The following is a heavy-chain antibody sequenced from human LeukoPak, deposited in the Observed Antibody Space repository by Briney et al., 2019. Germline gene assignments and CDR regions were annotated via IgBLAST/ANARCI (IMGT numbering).Heavy chain of an antibody. CDR1: GGSISSRNYY. D-gene: IGHD7-27*01. CDR2: VYYSGNT. Sequence: SETLSLTCTVSGGSISSRNYYWGWIRQPPGKGLEWIGSVYYSGNTYYNPSLKSRVTVYVDTSKNQFSLKLSSVTAADTAVYYCARGWGYLDYWGQGTLVTVSS. J-gene: IGHJ4*02. CDR3: ARGWGYLDY. V-gene: IGHV4-39*01.